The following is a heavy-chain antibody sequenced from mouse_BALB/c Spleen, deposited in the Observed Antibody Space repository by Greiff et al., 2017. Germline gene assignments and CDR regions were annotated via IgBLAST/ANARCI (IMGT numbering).Heavy chain of an antibody. Sequence: VQLQQSGPSLVKPSQTLSLTCSVTGDSITSGYWNWIRKFPGNKLEYMGYISYSGSTYYNPSLKSRISITRDTSKNQYYLQLNSVTTEDTSTYYCARRDLRLSYYAMDYWGQGTSVTVSS. CDR1: GDSITSGY. CDR3: ARRDLRLSYYAMDY. V-gene: IGHV3-8*02. J-gene: IGHJ4*01. CDR2: ISYSGST. D-gene: IGHD2-2*01.